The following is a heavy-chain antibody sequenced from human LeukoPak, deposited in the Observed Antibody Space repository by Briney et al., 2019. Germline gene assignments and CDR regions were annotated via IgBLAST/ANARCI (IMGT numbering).Heavy chain of an antibody. J-gene: IGHJ5*02. V-gene: IGHV3-23*01. CDR3: AKGVASTWNGDTWFDP. CDR2: ISGFGGGGST. D-gene: IGHD1-1*01. Sequence: GGSLRLSCAASGFTFSSYAMNWVRQAPGKGLEWVSAISGFGGGGSTYYADSVKGRFTISRDNSKNTLHLQMDSLRAEDTAVYNCAKGVASTWNGDTWFDPWGQGTLVTVSS. CDR1: GFTFSSYA.